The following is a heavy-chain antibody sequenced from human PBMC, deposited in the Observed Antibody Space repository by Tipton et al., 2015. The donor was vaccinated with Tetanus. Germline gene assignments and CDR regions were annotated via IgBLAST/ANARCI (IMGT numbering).Heavy chain of an antibody. Sequence: TLSLTCTISGGSITGFYWGWIRQPPGKGLEWIGHAYYTGTTNYNPSLKGRVSISVNTSHDQFSVRLTSVTAADTAIYYCARFSYDSGGFYSYFDYWGRGTLVTVSS. V-gene: IGHV4-59*01. CDR1: GGSITGFY. CDR2: AYYTGTT. J-gene: IGHJ4*02. CDR3: ARFSYDSGGFYSYFDY. D-gene: IGHD3-22*01.